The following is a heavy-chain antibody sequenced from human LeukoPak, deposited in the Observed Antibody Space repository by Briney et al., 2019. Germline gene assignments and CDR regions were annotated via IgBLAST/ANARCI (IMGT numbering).Heavy chain of an antibody. J-gene: IGHJ4*02. CDR2: NSYSGHT. CDR1: GGSICSYY. V-gene: IGHV4-59*01. Sequence: PSETLSLTCTVSGGSICSYYWTWIRQPPGKGLEWIGYNSYSGHTNYNPSLKSRVTISVDMSKKQFALKLSSVTAADTAVYYCARAGSGWSFDYWGQGTLVTVSS. CDR3: ARAGSGWSFDY. D-gene: IGHD6-19*01.